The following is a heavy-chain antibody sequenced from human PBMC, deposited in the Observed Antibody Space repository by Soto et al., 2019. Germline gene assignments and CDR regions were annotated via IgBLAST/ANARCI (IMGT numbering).Heavy chain of an antibody. CDR3: TRGGAGWPGYFDS. CDR1: GGSISGDYY. V-gene: IGHV4-30-4*08. CDR2: FYYSGSS. D-gene: IGHD2-15*01. J-gene: IGHJ4*02. Sequence: PSEILSLTCSVSGGSISGDYYWSWIRQSPEKGREWLGYFYYSGSSYSCPALQRRLCMSLDTSTNQFSLKLRYVTAADSAAYYFTRGGAGWPGYFDSWGQGALVTFSA.